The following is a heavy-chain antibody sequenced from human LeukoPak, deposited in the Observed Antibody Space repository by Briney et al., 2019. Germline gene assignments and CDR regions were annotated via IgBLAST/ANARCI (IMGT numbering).Heavy chain of an antibody. D-gene: IGHD2/OR15-2a*01. CDR2: INWNGGST. CDR3: ARDGGHSTDLDY. V-gene: IGHV3-20*04. Sequence: PGGSLRLSCAASGFTFDDYGMSWVRQAPGKGLEWVSGINWNGGSTGYADSVKGRFTISRDTAENSLYLQMNSLRAEDTAIYYCARDGGHSTDLDYWGQGTLVTVSS. CDR1: GFTFDDYG. J-gene: IGHJ4*02.